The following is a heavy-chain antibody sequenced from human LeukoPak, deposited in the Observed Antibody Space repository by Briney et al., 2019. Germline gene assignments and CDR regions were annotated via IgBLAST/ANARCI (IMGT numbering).Heavy chain of an antibody. CDR3: ARDRGSSWYKGDAFDI. D-gene: IGHD6-13*01. V-gene: IGHV3-21*01. CDR2: ISSSSSYI. Sequence: GGSLRLSCAASGFTFSSYSMNWVRQAPGKGLEWVSSISSSSSYIYYADSVKGRFTISRDNAKNSLYLQMNSLRAEDTAVYYCARDRGSSWYKGDAFDIWGQGTMVTVSS. J-gene: IGHJ3*02. CDR1: GFTFSSYS.